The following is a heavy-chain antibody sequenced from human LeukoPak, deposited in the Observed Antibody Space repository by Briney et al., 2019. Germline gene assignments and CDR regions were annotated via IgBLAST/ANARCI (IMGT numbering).Heavy chain of an antibody. CDR2: INPNSGGT. CDR3: ARAVTMVRGVIKVKRFDP. J-gene: IGHJ5*02. D-gene: IGHD3-10*01. CDR1: GCTFTGYY. V-gene: IGHV1-2*02. Sequence: GASVKVSCKASGCTFTGYYMHWVRQAPGQGLEWMGWINPNSGGTNYAQKFQGRVTMTRDTSISTAYMELSRLRSDDTAVYYCARAVTMVRGVIKVKRFDPWGQGTLVTVSS.